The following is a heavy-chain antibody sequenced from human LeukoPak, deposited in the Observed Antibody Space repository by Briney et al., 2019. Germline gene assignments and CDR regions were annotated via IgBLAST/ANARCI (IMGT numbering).Heavy chain of an antibody. D-gene: IGHD5-18*01. V-gene: IGHV3-30-3*01. CDR1: GFAFSSYA. Sequence: GGSLRLSCAASGFAFSSYAMHWVRQAPGKGLEWVAVISYDGSNKYYADSVKGRFTISRDNSKNTLYLQMNSLRAEDTAVYYCARDNTATFDYWGQGTLVTVSS. J-gene: IGHJ4*02. CDR3: ARDNTATFDY. CDR2: ISYDGSNK.